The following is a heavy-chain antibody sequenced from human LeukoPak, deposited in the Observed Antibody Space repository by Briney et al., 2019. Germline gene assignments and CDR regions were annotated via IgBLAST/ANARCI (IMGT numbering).Heavy chain of an antibody. V-gene: IGHV3-23*01. CDR2: VIGSSGST. Sequence: GGSLRLSCAASGFTLSNYAMNWVRQAPGKGLEWVSVVIGSSGSTDYADSVMGRFAISRDNSKNTLYLEMNSLRAEDTAIYYCAKGGYDYIEIGYFDYWGQGTLVTVSS. D-gene: IGHD5-12*01. J-gene: IGHJ4*02. CDR3: AKGGYDYIEIGYFDY. CDR1: GFTLSNYA.